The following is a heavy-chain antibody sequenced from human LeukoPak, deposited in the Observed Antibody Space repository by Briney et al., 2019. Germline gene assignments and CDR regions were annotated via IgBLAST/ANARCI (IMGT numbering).Heavy chain of an antibody. CDR2: IIPIFGTA. D-gene: IGHD3-3*01. J-gene: IGHJ5*02. CDR1: GGTFSSYA. Sequence: ASVKVSRKASGGTFSSYAISWVRQAPGQGLGWMGGIIPIFGTANYAQKFQGRVTITADESTSTAYMELSSLRSEDTAVYYCARGGRLRFLEWSLTPNWFDPWGQGTLVTVSS. V-gene: IGHV1-69*13. CDR3: ARGGRLRFLEWSLTPNWFDP.